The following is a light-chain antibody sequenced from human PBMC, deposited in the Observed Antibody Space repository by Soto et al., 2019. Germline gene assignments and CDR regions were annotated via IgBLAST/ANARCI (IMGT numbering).Light chain of an antibody. V-gene: IGLV2-14*01. Sequence: QSALTQPASVSGSPGQSITISCTGTSSDVGAYNYVSWYQQYPGKAPKVIIYDVSNRPSGVSNRFSGSKSGNTASLTISGLQAEDEADYYCFSYPTSSTVVFGGGTKLTV. CDR2: DVS. CDR3: FSYPTSSTVV. J-gene: IGLJ2*01. CDR1: SSDVGAYNY.